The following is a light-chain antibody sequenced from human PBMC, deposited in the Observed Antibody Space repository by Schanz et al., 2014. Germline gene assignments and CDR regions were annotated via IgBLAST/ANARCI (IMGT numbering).Light chain of an antibody. CDR1: QSVSSN. CDR2: DAS. CDR3: QRRSNWSWT. Sequence: EIVLTQSPGTLSLSPGERATLSCRASQSVSSNLAWYQQRPGQAPRLLIYDASNRATGIPARFSGSGSGTDFTLTISRLEPEDSAVYYCQRRSNWSWTFGQGTKVEIK. J-gene: IGKJ1*01. V-gene: IGKV3-11*01.